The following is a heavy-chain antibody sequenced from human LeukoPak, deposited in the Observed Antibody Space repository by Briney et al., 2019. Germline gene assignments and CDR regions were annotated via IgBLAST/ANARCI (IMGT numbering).Heavy chain of an antibody. Sequence: RGGSLKISCQGSGSRSTSYWIGWVRQLPGKGLGWMGIIYPGDSDTRYSPSFQGQVTISADKSISTAYLQWSSLKASDTAMYYCARQGAAAGLSDYWGQGTLVTVSS. CDR2: IYPGDSDT. V-gene: IGHV5-51*01. CDR1: GSRSTSYW. J-gene: IGHJ4*02. D-gene: IGHD6-13*01. CDR3: ARQGAAAGLSDY.